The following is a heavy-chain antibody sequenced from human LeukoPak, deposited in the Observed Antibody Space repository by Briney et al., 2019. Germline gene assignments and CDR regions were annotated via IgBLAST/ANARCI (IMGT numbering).Heavy chain of an antibody. V-gene: IGHV3-23*01. CDR1: GFTFSSYS. CDR3: AKGLRDYGDYAYRYAFDI. CDR2: ISGSGGST. J-gene: IGHJ3*02. Sequence: LPGGSLRLSCAASGFTFSSYSMNWVRQAPGKGLEWVSAISGSGGSTYYADSVKGRFTISRDNSKNTLYLQMNSLRAEDTAVYYCAKGLRDYGDYAYRYAFDIWGQGTMVTVSS. D-gene: IGHD4-17*01.